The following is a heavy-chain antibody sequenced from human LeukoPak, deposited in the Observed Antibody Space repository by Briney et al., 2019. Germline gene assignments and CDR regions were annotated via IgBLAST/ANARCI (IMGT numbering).Heavy chain of an antibody. J-gene: IGHJ3*02. CDR2: INPNSGGT. V-gene: IGHV1-2*02. Sequence: ASVKVSCTASGYSFTVYYMHWVRQAPGQGLEWMGWINPNSGGTNYAQKFQGRVTMTRDTSISTAYMELSRLRSNDTAVYYCASEGFGENAFDIWGQGTMVTVSS. CDR1: GYSFTVYY. CDR3: ASEGFGENAFDI. D-gene: IGHD3-10*01.